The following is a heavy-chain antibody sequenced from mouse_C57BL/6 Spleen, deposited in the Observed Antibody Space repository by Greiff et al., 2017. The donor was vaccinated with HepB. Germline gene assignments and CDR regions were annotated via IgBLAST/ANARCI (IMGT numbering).Heavy chain of an antibody. D-gene: IGHD1-1*01. Sequence: VKLVESGPELVKPGASVKISCKASGYAFSSSWMNWVKQRPGKGLEWIGRIYPGDGDTNYNGKFKGKATLTADKSSSTAYMQLSSLTSEDSAVYFCAISTVVTRPFDYWGQGTTLTVSS. J-gene: IGHJ2*01. CDR3: AISTVVTRPFDY. CDR2: IYPGDGDT. CDR1: GYAFSSSW. V-gene: IGHV1-82*01.